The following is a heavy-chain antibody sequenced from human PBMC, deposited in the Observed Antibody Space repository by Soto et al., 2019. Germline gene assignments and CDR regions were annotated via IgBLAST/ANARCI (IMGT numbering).Heavy chain of an antibody. CDR2: ISYDGSTI. CDR1: GFTFSSYA. CDR3: AKAGGSSSWYRFYFDY. V-gene: IGHV3-30*18. J-gene: IGHJ4*02. D-gene: IGHD6-13*01. Sequence: QVQLVESGGGVVQPGRSLRLSCAASGFTFSSYAMHWVRQAPGKGLEWVAVISYDGSTIYYADSVKGRFTISRDNSKNTLHLEMHSLRAEDTAVYYCAKAGGSSSWYRFYFDYWGQGTLVTVSS.